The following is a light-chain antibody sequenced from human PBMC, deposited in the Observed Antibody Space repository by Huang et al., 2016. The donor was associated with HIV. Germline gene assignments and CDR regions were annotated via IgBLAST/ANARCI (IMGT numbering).Light chain of an antibody. CDR3: QQRSNWPPMYT. CDR2: DAS. J-gene: IGKJ2*01. Sequence: EIVLTQSPATLSLSPGEGATLSCRASQSVSNYLAWYQQKPGQAPRLLISDASNRATGIPARFSGSGSGTDFTLTISSLEPEDFAVYYCQQRSNWPPMYTFGQGTKLEIK. CDR1: QSVSNY. V-gene: IGKV3-11*01.